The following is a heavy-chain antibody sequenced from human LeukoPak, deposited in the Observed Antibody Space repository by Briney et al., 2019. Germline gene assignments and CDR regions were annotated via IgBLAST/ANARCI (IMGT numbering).Heavy chain of an antibody. J-gene: IGHJ4*02. CDR3: AKGVAAAVAFDY. V-gene: IGHV3-23*01. CDR2: ISGSGGST. D-gene: IGHD6-13*01. Sequence: GGSLRLSCAASGFTFSSYAMSWVRQAPGKGLEWVSAISGSGGSTYYADSVKGRFTISRDNSKNTLYLQVNSLRAEDTAVYYCAKGVAAAVAFDYWGQGTLVTVSS. CDR1: GFTFSSYA.